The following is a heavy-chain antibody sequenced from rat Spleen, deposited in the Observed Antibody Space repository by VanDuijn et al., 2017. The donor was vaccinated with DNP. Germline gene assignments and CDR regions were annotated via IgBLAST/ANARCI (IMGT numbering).Heavy chain of an antibody. D-gene: IGHD4-3*01. CDR1: GFIFSNYD. CDR3: VRWYNSGYYFDY. J-gene: IGHJ2*01. Sequence: EVRLVESGGGLVQPGRSLKLSCAASGFIFSNYDMAWVRPTPMKGLEWVATISPNGLHTYYGDSVKGRFTVSRDNAKSTLYLQMNSLRSEDMATYYCVRWYNSGYYFDYWGQGVMVTVSS. CDR2: ISPNGLHT. V-gene: IGHV5-22*01.